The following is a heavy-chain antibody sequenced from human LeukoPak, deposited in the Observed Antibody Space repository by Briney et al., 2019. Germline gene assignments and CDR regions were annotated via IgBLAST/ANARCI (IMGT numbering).Heavy chain of an antibody. J-gene: IGHJ4*02. Sequence: ASVKVSCKASGYTFTGYYMHWVRQAPGQGLEWMGWINPNSGGTNYAQKFQGRVTMTRDTSISTAYMELSRLRSDDTAVYYCARDRWYYDSSGWRTSRAIDYWGQGTLVTVSS. V-gene: IGHV1-2*02. CDR3: ARDRWYYDSSGWRTSRAIDY. CDR2: INPNSGGT. D-gene: IGHD3-22*01. CDR1: GYTFTGYY.